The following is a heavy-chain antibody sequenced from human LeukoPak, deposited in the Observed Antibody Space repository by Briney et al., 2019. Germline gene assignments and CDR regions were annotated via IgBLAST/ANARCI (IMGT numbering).Heavy chain of an antibody. J-gene: IGHJ4*02. CDR3: ARARCSGGSCYSATVGNFDY. Sequence: PSETLSLTCTVSGGSISSGSYYWSWIRQPAGKGLEWIGRIYTSGSTNYNPSLKSRVTISVDTSKNQFSLKLSSVTAADTAVYYCARARCSGGSCYSATVGNFDYWGQGTLVTVSS. CDR1: GGSISSGSYY. CDR2: IYTSGST. D-gene: IGHD2-15*01. V-gene: IGHV4-61*02.